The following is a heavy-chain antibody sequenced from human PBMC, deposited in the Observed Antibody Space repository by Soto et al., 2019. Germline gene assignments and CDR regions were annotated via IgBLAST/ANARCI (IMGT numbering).Heavy chain of an antibody. J-gene: IGHJ6*02. CDR2: IIPIFGTA. Sequence: SVKASCKASGVTFSSNAISWLRQAPGQGLEWMGGIIPIFGTANYAQKFQGRVTITADESTSTAYMELSSLRSEDTAVYYCARDRVDTAMVRAVRYYYYGMDVWGQGTTVTVSS. CDR1: GVTFSSNA. D-gene: IGHD5-18*01. V-gene: IGHV1-69*13. CDR3: ARDRVDTAMVRAVRYYYYGMDV.